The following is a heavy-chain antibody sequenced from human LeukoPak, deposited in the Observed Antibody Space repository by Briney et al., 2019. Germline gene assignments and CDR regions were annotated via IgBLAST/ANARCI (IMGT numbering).Heavy chain of an antibody. CDR3: ARDFSPPKGVDY. V-gene: IGHV3-21*01. D-gene: IGHD3-16*01. CDR2: ISSSSSYI. CDR1: GFTFSSYS. J-gene: IGHJ4*02. Sequence: GGSLRLSCAASGFTFSSYSMNWVRQAPGKGLEWVSSISSSSSYIYYADSVKGRFTISRDNAKNSLYLQMNSLRAEDTAVYYYARDFSPPKGVDYWGQGTLVTVSS.